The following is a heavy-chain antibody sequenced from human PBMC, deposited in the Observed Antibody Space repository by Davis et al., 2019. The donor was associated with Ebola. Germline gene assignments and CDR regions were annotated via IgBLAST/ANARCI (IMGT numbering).Heavy chain of an antibody. Sequence: SVKVSCKTSGVSFSSHPISWVRQAPRQGLEWMGGIIPIFDTPHYAQKFQGRITITADASTSTAYMELSSLRSEDTATYFCARDFDGGNYYFDYWGPGTPVTVAS. J-gene: IGHJ4*02. CDR1: GVSFSSHP. CDR2: IIPIFDTP. CDR3: ARDFDGGNYYFDY. D-gene: IGHD3-9*01. V-gene: IGHV1-69*13.